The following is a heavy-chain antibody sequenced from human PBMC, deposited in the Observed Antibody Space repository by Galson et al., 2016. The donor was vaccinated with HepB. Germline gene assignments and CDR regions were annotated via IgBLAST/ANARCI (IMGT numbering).Heavy chain of an antibody. V-gene: IGHV3-23*01. J-gene: IGHJ6*02. CDR3: AKVGGGILTGYLSQHYYGMDV. Sequence: SLRLSCAATRFTFSSYGMSWVRQAPGKGLEWVSGISASGGSTYYGDSVKGRFTISRDNSKNTLYLQMNSLRAEDTAVYYCAKVGGGILTGYLSQHYYGMDVWGQGTTVTVS. CDR2: ISASGGST. CDR1: RFTFSSYG. D-gene: IGHD3-9*01.